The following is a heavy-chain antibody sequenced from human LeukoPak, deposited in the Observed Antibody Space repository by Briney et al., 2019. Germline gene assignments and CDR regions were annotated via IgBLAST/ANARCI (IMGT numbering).Heavy chain of an antibody. CDR1: GFTFSSYT. D-gene: IGHD6-6*01. V-gene: IGHV3-64D*09. CDR3: VKDLGSSSVGY. Sequence: GGSLRLSCSASGFTFSSYTMHWVRQAPGKGLEYVSVISSNGGSTYYVGSVKGRFTISRDNSKNTLYLQMSSLRAEYTAVYYCVKDLGSSSVGYWGQGTLVTVSS. J-gene: IGHJ4*02. CDR2: ISSNGGST.